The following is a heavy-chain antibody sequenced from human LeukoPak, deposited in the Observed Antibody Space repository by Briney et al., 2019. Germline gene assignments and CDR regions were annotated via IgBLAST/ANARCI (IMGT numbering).Heavy chain of an antibody. CDR3: ARERPPYYYGSGSYRAFDI. CDR2: INHSGST. CDR1: GGSFSGYY. D-gene: IGHD3-10*01. J-gene: IGHJ3*02. Sequence: PSETLSLTCAVYGGSFSGYYWSWIRQPPGKGLEWIGEINHSGSTNYNPSFKSRVTISVDTSKNQFSLKLSSVTAADTAVYYCARERPPYYYGSGSYRAFDIWGQGTMVTVSS. V-gene: IGHV4-34*01.